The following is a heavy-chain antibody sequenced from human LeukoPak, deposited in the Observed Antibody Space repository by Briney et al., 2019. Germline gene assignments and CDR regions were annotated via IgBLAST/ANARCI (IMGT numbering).Heavy chain of an antibody. J-gene: IGHJ4*02. Sequence: GRSPRLSCAASGFTFSSYAMHWVRQAPGKGLEWVAVISYDGSNKYYADSVKGRFTISRDNSKNTLYLQMNSLRAEDTAVYYCARSIAAAQNYFDYWGQGTLVTVSS. CDR1: GFTFSSYA. CDR3: ARSIAAAQNYFDY. CDR2: ISYDGSNK. V-gene: IGHV3-30-3*01. D-gene: IGHD6-13*01.